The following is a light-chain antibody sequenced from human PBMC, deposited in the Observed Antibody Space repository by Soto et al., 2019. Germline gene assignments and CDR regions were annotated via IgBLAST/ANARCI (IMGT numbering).Light chain of an antibody. J-gene: IGLJ3*02. CDR1: SSNIGAGYD. CDR2: GNS. V-gene: IGLV1-40*01. CDR3: QSYDSSLSGGV. Sequence: QSVLTQPPSVSGAPGQRVTISCTGSSSNIGAGYDVHWYQQLRGTAPKLLIYGNSNRPSGVPDRFSGSKSGTSASLAITGLQAEDEADYYCQSYDSSLSGGVFGGGTKVTVL.